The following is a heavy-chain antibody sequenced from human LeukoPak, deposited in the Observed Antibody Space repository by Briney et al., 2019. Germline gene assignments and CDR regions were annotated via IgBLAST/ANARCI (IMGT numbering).Heavy chain of an antibody. J-gene: IGHJ4*02. CDR1: GYTFTSYY. D-gene: IGHD3-3*01. CDR3: ASSSRAGWLLYHYAFDY. CDR2: INPSGGST. V-gene: IGHV1-46*01. Sequence: ASVKVSCKASGYTFTSYYMHWVRQAPGQGLEWVGIINPSGGSTSYAQKFQGRVTMTRDTSTSTVYMELSSLRSEDTAVYYCASSSRAGWLLYHYAFDYWGQGTLVTVSS.